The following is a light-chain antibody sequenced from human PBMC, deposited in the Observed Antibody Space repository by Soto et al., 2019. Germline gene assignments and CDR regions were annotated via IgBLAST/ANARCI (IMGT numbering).Light chain of an antibody. CDR1: RSFSSSY. CDR2: GAS. J-gene: IGKJ1*01. Sequence: EIVLPQSPGTLSLSPGERATLSCRASRSFSSSYLAWYQQKPGQAPRLLINGASSRATGIPDRFSGSGSGTDFTLTISRLEPEDFAVYYCQQYGSSPTFGQGTKVEIK. V-gene: IGKV3-20*01. CDR3: QQYGSSPT.